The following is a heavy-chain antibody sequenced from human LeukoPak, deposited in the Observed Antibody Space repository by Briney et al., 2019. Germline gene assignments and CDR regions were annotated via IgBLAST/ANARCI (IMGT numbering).Heavy chain of an antibody. J-gene: IGHJ3*02. Sequence: GGPLRLSCAASGFTFSSYWMHWARQAPGKGLVWVSRINSDGSSTSYADSVKGRFTISRDNAKNTLYLQMNSLRAEDTAVYYCAREGDYGDYGGAFDIWGQGTMVTVSS. V-gene: IGHV3-74*01. CDR3: AREGDYGDYGGAFDI. D-gene: IGHD4-17*01. CDR1: GFTFSSYW. CDR2: INSDGSST.